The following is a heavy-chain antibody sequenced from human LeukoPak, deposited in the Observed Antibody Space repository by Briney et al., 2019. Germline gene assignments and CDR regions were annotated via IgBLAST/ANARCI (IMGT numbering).Heavy chain of an antibody. Sequence: ASVKVSCKASGYTFTSYGISWVRQAPGQGLEWMGWISAYNGNTNYAQKLQGRVTMTTDTSTSTAYMELRSLRSDDTAVYYCARVERRLFIRETNIDYWGQGTLVTVSS. CDR1: GYTFTSYG. CDR3: ARVERRLFIRETNIDY. V-gene: IGHV1-18*01. CDR2: ISAYNGNT. D-gene: IGHD5-12*01. J-gene: IGHJ4*02.